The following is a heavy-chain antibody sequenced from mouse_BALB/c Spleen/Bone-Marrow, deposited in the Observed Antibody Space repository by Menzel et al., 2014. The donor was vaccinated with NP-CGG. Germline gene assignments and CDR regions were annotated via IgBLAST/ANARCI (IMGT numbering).Heavy chain of an antibody. CDR2: IHPYDSET. J-gene: IGHJ3*01. CDR3: ARAKDYAYAWFAY. V-gene: IGHV1-61*01. D-gene: IGHD1-2*01. CDR1: GYTFTSYW. Sequence: VQLQQSGAELVRPGASVKLSCKASGYTFTSYWMHWIKQRPGQGLEWIGTIHPYDSETHYNQKFKDKATLTVDKSSSTPYWHPCTRPPEALPVYYWARAKDYAYAWFAYWGQGTLAPAPA.